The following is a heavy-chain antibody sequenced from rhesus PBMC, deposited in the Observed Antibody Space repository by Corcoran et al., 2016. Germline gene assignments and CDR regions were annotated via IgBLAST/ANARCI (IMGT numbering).Heavy chain of an antibody. Sequence: QVQLQESGPAVVKPSETLSLTCAVSGGSISSSNWWSWIRQSPGKGLEWIGGIDGSGGSTEYNPSHKRRVTISKDPSKNQFSLKLSSVTAADTAVYYCASSEYCSSTYCSSGNWYFDLWGPGTPITISS. CDR2: IDGSGGST. CDR1: GGSISSSNW. J-gene: IGHJ2*01. V-gene: IGHV4-93*01. D-gene: IGHD2-15*01. CDR3: ASSEYCSSTYCSSGNWYFDL.